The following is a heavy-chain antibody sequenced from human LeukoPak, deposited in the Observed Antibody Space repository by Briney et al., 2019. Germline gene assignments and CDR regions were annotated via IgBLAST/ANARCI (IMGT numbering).Heavy chain of an antibody. CDR2: IYTSGST. J-gene: IGHJ5*02. CDR3: ARDFLWFGGFDP. CDR1: GGSISSGSYY. Sequence: SETLSLTCTVSGGSISSGSYYWSWIRQPAGKGLEWIGRIYTSGSTNYNPSLKSRVTISVDTSKNQFSLKLSSVTAADTAVYYCARDFLWFGGFDPWGQGTLVTVSS. D-gene: IGHD3-10*01. V-gene: IGHV4-61*02.